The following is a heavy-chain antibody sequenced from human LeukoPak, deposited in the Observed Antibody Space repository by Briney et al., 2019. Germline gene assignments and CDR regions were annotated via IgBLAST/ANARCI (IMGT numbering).Heavy chain of an antibody. D-gene: IGHD3-22*01. V-gene: IGHV4-39*07. CDR1: GGSISSTSYY. Sequence: SETLSLTCTVSGGSISSTSYYWGWIRQPPGKGLEWIGSIYYSGSTYYNPSLKSRVTISVDTSKNQFSLKLSSVTAADTAVYYCARVYSYDSSGFFDSWGQGTLVTVSS. CDR2: IYYSGST. J-gene: IGHJ4*02. CDR3: ARVYSYDSSGFFDS.